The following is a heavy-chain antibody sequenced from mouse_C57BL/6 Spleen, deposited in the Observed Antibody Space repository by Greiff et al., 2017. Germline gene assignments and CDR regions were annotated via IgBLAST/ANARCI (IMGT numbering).Heavy chain of an antibody. CDR3: ARGGLRGYFDV. Sequence: DVHLVESGGGLVKPGGSLTLSCAASGFTFSDYGMHWVRQAPEKGLEWVAYISSGSSTIYYADTVKGRFTISGDNAKNTLFLQMTSLRSEDTAMYYCARGGLRGYFDVWGTGTTVTVSS. D-gene: IGHD2-4*01. J-gene: IGHJ1*03. CDR2: ISSGSSTI. CDR1: GFTFSDYG. V-gene: IGHV5-17*01.